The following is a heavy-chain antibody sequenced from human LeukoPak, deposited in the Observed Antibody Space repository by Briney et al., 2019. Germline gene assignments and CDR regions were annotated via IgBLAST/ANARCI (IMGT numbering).Heavy chain of an antibody. CDR1: GFTFSSYW. D-gene: IGHD2-15*01. CDR2: INIDGSST. V-gene: IGHV3-74*01. CDR3: VSSYCSGGSCYSASGY. J-gene: IGHJ4*02. Sequence: GGSLRLSCAASGFTFSSYWMHWVRQHPRKGLVWVSRINIDGSSTSYADSVKGRFTISRDNAKNTLYLQMNSLRAEDTAVYYCVSSYCSGGSCYSASGYWGQGTLVTVSS.